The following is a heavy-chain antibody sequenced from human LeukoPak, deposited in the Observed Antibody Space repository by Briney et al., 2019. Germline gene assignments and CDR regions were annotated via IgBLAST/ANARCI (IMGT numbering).Heavy chain of an antibody. Sequence: GGSLRLSCAASGFTFSDHYMNWVRQAPGKGLEWVGRTRDKAKSYTTEYAASVKGRFTVTRDDSKNSLYLQMNNVKTEDTAVYYCARDTHVAMDVWGKGTTVTVSS. V-gene: IGHV3-72*01. CDR2: TRDKAKSYTT. J-gene: IGHJ6*04. CDR1: GFTFSDHY. D-gene: IGHD2-21*01. CDR3: ARDTHVAMDV.